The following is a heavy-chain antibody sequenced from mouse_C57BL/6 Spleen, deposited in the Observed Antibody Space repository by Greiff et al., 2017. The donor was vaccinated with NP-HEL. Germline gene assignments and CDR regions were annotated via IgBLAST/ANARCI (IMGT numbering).Heavy chain of an antibody. J-gene: IGHJ4*01. CDR3: ARYSGYDAMDY. Sequence: EVKLMESGGGLVQPGGSLSLSCAASGFTFTDYYMSWVRQPPGKALEWLGFIRNKANGYTTEYSASVKGRFTISRDNSQSILYLQMNALRAEDSATYYCARYSGYDAMDYWGQGTSVTVSS. CDR1: GFTFTDYY. V-gene: IGHV7-3*01. CDR2: IRNKANGYTT.